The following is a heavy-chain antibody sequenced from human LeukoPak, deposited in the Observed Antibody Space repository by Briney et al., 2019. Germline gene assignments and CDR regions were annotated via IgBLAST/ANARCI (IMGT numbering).Heavy chain of an antibody. J-gene: IGHJ4*02. D-gene: IGHD2-2*01. CDR1: GYTLTELS. CDR2: FDPEDGET. Sequence: ASVKVSCKVSGYTLTELSMHWVRQAPGKGLEWMGGFDPEDGETIYAQKFQGRVTMTEDTSTDTAYMELSSLRSEDTAVYYCATDLGCSSTSCSDYWGQGTQVTVSS. V-gene: IGHV1-24*01. CDR3: ATDLGCSSTSCSDY.